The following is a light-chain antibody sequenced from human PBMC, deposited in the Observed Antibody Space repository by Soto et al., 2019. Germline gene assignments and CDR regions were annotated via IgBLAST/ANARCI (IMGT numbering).Light chain of an antibody. CDR3: QQYGSSLSIT. V-gene: IGKV3-20*01. Sequence: EIVLTQSPGTLSLSPGEKATLSCRARQSVSSSYLAWYQQKPGQAPRLLIYGASSRATGIPDRFSGSGSGTDFTLTISRLEPEDFAVYYCQQYGSSLSITFGQXTRLEIK. CDR1: QSVSSSY. CDR2: GAS. J-gene: IGKJ5*01.